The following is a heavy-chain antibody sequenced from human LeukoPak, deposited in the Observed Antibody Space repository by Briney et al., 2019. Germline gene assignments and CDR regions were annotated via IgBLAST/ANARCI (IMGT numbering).Heavy chain of an antibody. J-gene: IGHJ6*03. CDR3: ARDKRLQGNYYMDV. CDR2: INPNSGGT. CDR1: GYIFTGYY. Sequence: ASVKVSCKASGYIFTGYYMHWVRQAPGQGLEWMGRINPNSGGTNYAQKFQGRVTMTRDTSISTAYMELSRLRSDDTAVYYCARDKRLQGNYYMDVWGKGTTVTVSS. D-gene: IGHD5-12*01. V-gene: IGHV1-2*06.